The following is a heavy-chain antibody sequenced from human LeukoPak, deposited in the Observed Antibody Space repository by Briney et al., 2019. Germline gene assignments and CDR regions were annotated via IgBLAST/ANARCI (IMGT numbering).Heavy chain of an antibody. D-gene: IGHD2-2*01. Sequence: GGSLRLSCAPSGFTFSRSWMSWVRQAPGKGLEWVANIKQDGNEKYYVDSVKGRFTISRDNAKNSLYLQMNSLRAEDTAVYYCARRKGSTSDHDAFDIWGQGTMVTVSS. CDR1: GFTFSRSW. CDR3: ARRKGSTSDHDAFDI. J-gene: IGHJ3*02. CDR2: IKQDGNEK. V-gene: IGHV3-7*01.